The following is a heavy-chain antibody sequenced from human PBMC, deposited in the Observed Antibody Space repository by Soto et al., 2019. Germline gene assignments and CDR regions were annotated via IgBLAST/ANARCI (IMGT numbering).Heavy chain of an antibody. V-gene: IGHV3-30*18. CDR1: GFTFSSYV. CDR2: ISYDGSNT. Sequence: QVQLVESGGGVVQPGRSLRLSCAASGFTFSSYVMQWVRQAPGKGLEWVAVISYDGSNTYYSDSVKGRFTISRDNSKNTLDLQMNSLRAEDTAVYYCAKDWGRYCSGRTCYLFDYWGQGTLFNFSS. D-gene: IGHD2-15*01. CDR3: AKDWGRYCSGRTCYLFDY. J-gene: IGHJ4*02.